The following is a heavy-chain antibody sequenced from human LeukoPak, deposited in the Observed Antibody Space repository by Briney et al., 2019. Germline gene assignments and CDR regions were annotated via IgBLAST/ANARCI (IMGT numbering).Heavy chain of an antibody. Sequence: ASVKVSCKASGYTFTSYDINGVRQATGQGLEWMGWINPNSGGTNYAQKFQGRVTMTRDTSISTAYMELSRLRSDDTAVYYCAKETPPPYSSSCEAFDIWGQGTMVTVSS. V-gene: IGHV1-2*02. J-gene: IGHJ3*02. D-gene: IGHD6-6*01. CDR2: INPNSGGT. CDR1: GYTFTSYD. CDR3: AKETPPPYSSSCEAFDI.